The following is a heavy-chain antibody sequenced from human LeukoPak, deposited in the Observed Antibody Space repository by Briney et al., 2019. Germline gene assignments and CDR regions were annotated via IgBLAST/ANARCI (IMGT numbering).Heavy chain of an antibody. J-gene: IGHJ4*02. CDR3: TTIKRGDIFGYFDF. CDR2: VFDSGRT. Sequence: SETLSLTCTVTGGSITNHHWNWIRQTPGKGLEWIGYVFDSGRTKVNPSLKSRVTLSADTSKNQLSLRLSSVTAADTAMYYCTTIKRGDIFGYFDFWGQGILVTVSS. CDR1: GGSITNHH. V-gene: IGHV4-59*11. D-gene: IGHD5-18*01.